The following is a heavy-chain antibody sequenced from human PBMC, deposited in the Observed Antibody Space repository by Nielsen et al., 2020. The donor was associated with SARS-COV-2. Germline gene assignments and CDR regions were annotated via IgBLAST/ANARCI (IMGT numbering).Heavy chain of an antibody. CDR3: ARYYYDSSGNYPPRGGYYYYGMDV. CDR2: IIPIFGTA. Sequence: SVKVSCKASGYTFTSYGISWVRQAPGQGLEWMGGIIPIFGTANYAQKFQGRVTITADKSTSTAYMELSSLRSEDTAVYYCARYYYDSSGNYPPRGGYYYYGMDVWGQGTTVTVSS. D-gene: IGHD3-22*01. V-gene: IGHV1-69*06. J-gene: IGHJ6*02. CDR1: GYTFTSYG.